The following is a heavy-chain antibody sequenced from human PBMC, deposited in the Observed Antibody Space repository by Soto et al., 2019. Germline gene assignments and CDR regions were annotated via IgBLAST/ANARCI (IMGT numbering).Heavy chain of an antibody. CDR1: GYTFTSYA. V-gene: IGHV1-3*01. CDR3: ARAGRGVGRFGANYGMDV. Sequence: ASVKVSCKASGYTFTSYAMHWVRQAPGQRLEWMGWINAGNGNTKYSQKFQGRVTITRDTSASTAYMELSSLRSEDTAVYYCARAGRGVGRFGANYGMDVWGQGTTVTAP. CDR2: INAGNGNT. J-gene: IGHJ6*02. D-gene: IGHD3-10*01.